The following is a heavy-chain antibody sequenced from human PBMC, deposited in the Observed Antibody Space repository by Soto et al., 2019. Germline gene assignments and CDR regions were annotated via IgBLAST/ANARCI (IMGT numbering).Heavy chain of an antibody. CDR3: ARDRDRVAYYYDSSGYNFDY. J-gene: IGHJ4*02. CDR2: IIPIFGTA. CDR1: GGTFSSYA. D-gene: IGHD3-22*01. Sequence: QVQLVQSGAEVKKPGSSVKVSCKASGGTFSSYAISWVRQAPGQGLEWMGGIIPIFGTANYAQKFQGRVTITADESTSTAYMELSSLRSEDTAVYYCARDRDRVAYYYDSSGYNFDYWGQGTLVTVSS. V-gene: IGHV1-69*01.